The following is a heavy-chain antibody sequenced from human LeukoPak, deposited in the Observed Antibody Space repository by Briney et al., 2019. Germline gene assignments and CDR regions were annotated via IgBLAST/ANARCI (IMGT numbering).Heavy chain of an antibody. CDR1: GYTFTSYA. V-gene: IGHV1-3*01. J-gene: IGHJ3*01. D-gene: IGHD3-10*01. CDR2: INAGNGNT. CDR3: ARDTSYYYGSGSYLL. Sequence: ASVKVSCKASGYTFTSYAMHWVRQAPGQRLEWMGWINAGNGNTKYSQKFQGRVTITRDTSASTAYMELSSLRSEDTAVYYCARDTSYYYGSGSYLLWGQGTMVTVSS.